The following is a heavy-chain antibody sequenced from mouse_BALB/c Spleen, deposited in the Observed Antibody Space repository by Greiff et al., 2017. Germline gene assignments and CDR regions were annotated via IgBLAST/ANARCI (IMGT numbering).Heavy chain of an antibody. V-gene: IGHV1-12*01. CDR3: ARQYYGSSSFAY. D-gene: IGHD1-1*01. CDR2: IYPGNGDT. CDR1: GYTFTSYN. Sequence: LQQPGAELVKPGASVKMSCKASGYTFTSYNMHWVKQTPGQGLEWIGAIYPGNGDTSYNQKFKGKATLTADKSSSTAYMQLSSLTSEDSAVYYCARQYYGSSSFAYWGQGTLVTVSA. J-gene: IGHJ3*01.